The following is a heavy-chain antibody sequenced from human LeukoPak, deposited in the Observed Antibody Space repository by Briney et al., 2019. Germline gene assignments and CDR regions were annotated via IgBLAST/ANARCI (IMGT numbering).Heavy chain of an antibody. V-gene: IGHV4-34*01. Sequence: SXXLSLTCAVYGGSFSGYYWSWIRQPPGKGLEWIGEINHSGSTNYNPSLKSRVTISVDTSKNQFSLKLSSVTAADTAVYYCARISIVGATTLDYWGQGTLVTVSS. CDR3: ARISIVGATTLDY. J-gene: IGHJ4*02. CDR2: INHSGST. D-gene: IGHD1-26*01. CDR1: GGSFSGYY.